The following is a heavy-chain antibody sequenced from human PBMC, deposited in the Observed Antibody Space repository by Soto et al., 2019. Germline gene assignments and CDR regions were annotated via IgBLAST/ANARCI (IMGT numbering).Heavy chain of an antibody. J-gene: IGHJ4*02. CDR1: GFTFSNYW. V-gene: IGHV3-7*01. CDR2: IKQDGSER. D-gene: IGHD3-10*01. Sequence: GSLRLSFAASGFTFSNYWMSWVRQAPGKGLEWVANIKQDGSERFYVDSVKGRFTISRDNAKNSLYLQMNSLRAEDTAVYYCARDETYYYGSGPVGGPGTLVTVSS. CDR3: ARDETYYYGSGPV.